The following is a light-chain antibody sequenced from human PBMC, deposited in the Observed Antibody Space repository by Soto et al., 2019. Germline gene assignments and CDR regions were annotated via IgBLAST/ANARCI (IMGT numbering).Light chain of an antibody. V-gene: IGKV1D-8*03. CDR2: AAS. CDR3: QQYNRYSKT. J-gene: IGKJ1*01. CDR1: QCIRSA. Sequence: VIWMTQSRSLLSASTRDRVTSTCRTSQCIRSALGWYQQKQGKXXKXLIYAASTLQSGVPSRFSGSGSGRDLTITISSLQPDDFETYYCQQYNRYSKTFGQGTKGDIK.